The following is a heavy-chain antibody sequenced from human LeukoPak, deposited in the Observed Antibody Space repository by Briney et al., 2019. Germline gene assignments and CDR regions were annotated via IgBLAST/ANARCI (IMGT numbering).Heavy chain of an antibody. CDR3: AKGHGDYVPAEYLQH. Sequence: PGGSLRLSCAASGFTFSSYAMTWVRQAPGKGLEWVSAISESDDTYYVDSVKGRFTISRDFSKNTLYLQMNSLRAEDTAVYSCAKGHGDYVPAEYLQHWGQGTLVTVSS. CDR1: GFTFSSYA. J-gene: IGHJ1*01. V-gene: IGHV3-23*01. CDR2: ISESDDT. D-gene: IGHD4-17*01.